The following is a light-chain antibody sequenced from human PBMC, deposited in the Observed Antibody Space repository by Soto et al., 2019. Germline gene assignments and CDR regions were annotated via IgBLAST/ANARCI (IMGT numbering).Light chain of an antibody. J-gene: IGKJ2*01. Sequence: DIQMTQSPSTLSASVGDTVTITCRASQSISNWLAWYQQKPGQAPKLLIHKASTLESGVPSRFSGSGSGTEFTLTISSLQPDDFATFYCQQYGRFPYTFGQATKLEIK. CDR2: KAS. CDR3: QQYGRFPYT. V-gene: IGKV1-5*03. CDR1: QSISNW.